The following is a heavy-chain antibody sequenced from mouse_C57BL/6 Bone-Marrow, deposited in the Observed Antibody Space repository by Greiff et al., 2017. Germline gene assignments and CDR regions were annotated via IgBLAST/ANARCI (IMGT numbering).Heavy chain of an antibody. CDR1: GYSITSGYY. V-gene: IGHV3-6*01. J-gene: IGHJ1*03. CDR3: AREVRWGYFDV. D-gene: IGHD1-1*02. CDR2: ISYDGSN. Sequence: DVKLQESGPGLVKPSQSLSLTCSVTGYSITSGYYWNWIRQFPGNKLEWMGYISYDGSNNYNPSLNNRISITRDTSKNQFFLKLNSVTTEDTDTYYCAREVRWGYFDVWGTGTTVTVSS.